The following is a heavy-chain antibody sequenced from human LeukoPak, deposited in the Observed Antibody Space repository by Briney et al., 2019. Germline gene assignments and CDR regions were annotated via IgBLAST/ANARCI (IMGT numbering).Heavy chain of an antibody. CDR2: IYYSGST. D-gene: IGHD2-15*01. CDR3: ARTRGYCSGGSCHTVAFDY. CDR1: GGSISGYY. V-gene: IGHV4-59*01. Sequence: SETLSLTCTVSGGSISGYYWNWIRQPPGKGLEWIGYIYYSGSTNYNPSLKSRVTISVDTSKNQFSLKLSSVTAADTAVYYCARTRGYCSGGSCHTVAFDYWGQGTLVTVSS. J-gene: IGHJ4*02.